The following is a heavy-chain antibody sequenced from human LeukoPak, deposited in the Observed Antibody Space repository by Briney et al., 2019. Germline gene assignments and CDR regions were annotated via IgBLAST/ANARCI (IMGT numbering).Heavy chain of an antibody. D-gene: IGHD3-3*01. Sequence: ASVKVSCKASGYTFTIYGISWVRQAPGQGLEWMGWISAYNGNTNYAQKLQGRVTMTTDTSTSTAYMELRSLRSDDTAVYYCARVSLVGDYDFWSGSPHYYYYMDVWGKGTTVTVSS. V-gene: IGHV1-18*01. CDR2: ISAYNGNT. CDR3: ARVSLVGDYDFWSGSPHYYYYMDV. CDR1: GYTFTIYG. J-gene: IGHJ6*03.